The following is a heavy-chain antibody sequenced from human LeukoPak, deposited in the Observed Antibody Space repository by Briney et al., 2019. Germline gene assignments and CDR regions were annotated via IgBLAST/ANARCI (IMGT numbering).Heavy chain of an antibody. CDR3: TIDLTGPFDD. CDR2: INTGGSTT. CDR1: GFTFSSYW. J-gene: IGHJ4*02. V-gene: IGHV3-74*01. D-gene: IGHD3-9*01. Sequence: GGSLRRSCAASGFTFSSYWMHWVRQVPGKGLVWVSRINTGGSTTSYADSVKGRFTISRDNAKNTLYLQMNSLRAEDTGVYYCTIDLTGPFDDWGQGTLVTVSS.